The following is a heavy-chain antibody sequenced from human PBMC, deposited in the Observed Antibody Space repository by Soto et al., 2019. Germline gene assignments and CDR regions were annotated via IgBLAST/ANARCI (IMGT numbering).Heavy chain of an antibody. D-gene: IGHD4-17*01. CDR3: ARDPRTTVTMFRKLGWFDP. CDR1: GFTFSSYG. V-gene: IGHV3-33*01. J-gene: IGHJ5*02. CDR2: IWYDGSNK. Sequence: QVQLVESGGGVVQPGRSLRLSCAASGFTFSSYGMHWVRQAPGKGLEWVAVIWYDGSNKYYADSVKGRFTISRDNSKNTLYLQMNSLRAEDTAVYYCARDPRTTVTMFRKLGWFDPWGQGTLVTVSS.